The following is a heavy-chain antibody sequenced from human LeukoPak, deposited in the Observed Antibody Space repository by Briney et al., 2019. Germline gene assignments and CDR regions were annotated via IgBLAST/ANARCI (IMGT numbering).Heavy chain of an antibody. CDR3: TTGEHIVVVIAHIN. Sequence: PGGSLRLSCAASGFTFSNAWMSWVRQAPGKGLEWVGRIKSKTDGGTTGYAAPVKGRFTISRDDSKNTLYLQMNSLKTEDTAVYYCTTGEHIVVVIAHINWGQGTLVTVSS. D-gene: IGHD2-21*01. CDR2: IKSKTDGGTT. V-gene: IGHV3-15*01. CDR1: GFTFSNAW. J-gene: IGHJ4*02.